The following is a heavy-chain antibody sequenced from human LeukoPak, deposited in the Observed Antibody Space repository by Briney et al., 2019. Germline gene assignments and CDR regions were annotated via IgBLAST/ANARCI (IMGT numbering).Heavy chain of an antibody. CDR2: ISAHNGDT. CDR3: AREVREEMAPEVETDAFDI. J-gene: IGHJ3*02. CDR1: GYMFISYV. D-gene: IGHD5-24*01. V-gene: IGHV1-18*01. Sequence: GASVKVSCKASGYMFISYVISWLRQAPGRGLEWMGCISAHNGDTNYAQQFQGRVTMTTDTSTSTIYMELRSLRYDDTAVYYCAREVREEMAPEVETDAFDIWGQGTMVTVSS.